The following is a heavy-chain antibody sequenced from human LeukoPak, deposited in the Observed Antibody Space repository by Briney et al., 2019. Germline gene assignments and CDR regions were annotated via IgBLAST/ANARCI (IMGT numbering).Heavy chain of an antibody. CDR2: IYTSGST. D-gene: IGHD3-22*01. V-gene: IGHV4-4*07. CDR1: GGSISSYY. Sequence: PETLSLTCTVSGGSISSYYWSWIRQPAGKGLEWIGRIYTSGSTNYNPSLKSRVTMSVDMSKNQFSLKLSSVTAADTAVYYCAREVPHYYDSSGYYHYFDYWGQGTLVTVSS. J-gene: IGHJ4*02. CDR3: AREVPHYYDSSGYYHYFDY.